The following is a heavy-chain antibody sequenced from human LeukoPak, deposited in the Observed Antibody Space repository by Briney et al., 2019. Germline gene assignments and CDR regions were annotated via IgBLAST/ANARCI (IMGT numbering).Heavy chain of an antibody. J-gene: IGHJ4*02. CDR3: AKDLLPVAANW. Sequence: PGGSLRLSCTVSGFTVSSNSWSWVRQAPGKGLEWVSFIYSGGNTHYSDSVKGRFTISRDNSKNTLYLQMNSLRAEDTALYYCAKDLLPVAANWWGQGTLVTVSS. CDR2: IYSGGNT. V-gene: IGHV3-53*01. CDR1: GFTVSSNS. D-gene: IGHD6-19*01.